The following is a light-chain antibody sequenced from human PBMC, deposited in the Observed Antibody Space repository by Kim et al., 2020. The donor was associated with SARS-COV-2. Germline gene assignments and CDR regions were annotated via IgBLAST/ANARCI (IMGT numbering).Light chain of an antibody. CDR2: DAS. V-gene: IGKV1-5*01. CDR1: QSISTW. Sequence: DIQMTQSPSTLSASVGDRVTITCRASQSISTWLAWYQQKPGKAPKLLIYDASSLESGVPSRFSGSGSGTEFSLTISSLQPDDFATYYCQQYNSTRTFGQGTKLEI. CDR3: QQYNSTRT. J-gene: IGKJ2*01.